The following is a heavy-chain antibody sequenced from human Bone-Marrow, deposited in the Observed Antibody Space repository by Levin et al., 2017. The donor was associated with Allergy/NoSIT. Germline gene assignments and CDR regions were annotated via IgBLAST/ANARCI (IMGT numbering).Heavy chain of an antibody. CDR3: VKSDNCSSTSCYVWFDP. V-gene: IGHV3-64D*06. CDR1: GFTFSSYA. Sequence: PGGSLRLSCSASGFTFSSYAMHWVRQAPGKGLEYVSAISSNGGSTYYADSVKGRFTISRDNSKNTLYLQMSSLRAEDTAVYYCVKSDNCSSTSCYVWFDPWGQGTLVTVSS. CDR2: ISSNGGST. D-gene: IGHD2-2*01. J-gene: IGHJ5*02.